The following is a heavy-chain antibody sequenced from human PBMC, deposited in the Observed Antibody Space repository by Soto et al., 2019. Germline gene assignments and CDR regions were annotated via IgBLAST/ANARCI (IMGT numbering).Heavy chain of an antibody. J-gene: IGHJ4*02. CDR1: GFTFSSYA. CDR3: ASPATTGYCSGGSCSVDY. Sequence: PGGSLRLSCAASGFTFSSYAMHWVRQAPGKGLEWVAVISYDGSNKYYADSVKGRFTISRDNSKNTLYLQMNSLRAEDTAVYYCASPATTGYCSGGSCSVDYWGQGTLVTAPQ. CDR2: ISYDGSNK. D-gene: IGHD2-15*01. V-gene: IGHV3-30-3*01.